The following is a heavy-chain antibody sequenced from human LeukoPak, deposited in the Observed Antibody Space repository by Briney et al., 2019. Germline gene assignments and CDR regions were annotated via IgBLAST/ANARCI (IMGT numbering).Heavy chain of an antibody. CDR3: AKAAPWFDP. V-gene: IGHV3-30*02. CDR2: IWYDGSNK. CDR1: GFTFSSYG. Sequence: GGSLRLSCAASGFTFSSYGMHWVRQAPGKGLEWVAVIWYDGSNKYYADSVKGRFTISRDNSKNTLYLQMNSLRAEDTAVYYCAKAAPWFDPWGQGTQSPSPQ. J-gene: IGHJ5*02.